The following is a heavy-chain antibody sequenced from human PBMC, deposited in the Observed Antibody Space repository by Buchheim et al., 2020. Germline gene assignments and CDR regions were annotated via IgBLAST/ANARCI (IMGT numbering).Heavy chain of an antibody. CDR1: GFTFSSYA. D-gene: IGHD3-22*01. Sequence: EVQLLESGGGLVQPGGSLRLSCAVSGFTFSSYAMSWVRQAPGKGLEWVSGISGSGGNTYYADSVKGRFTISRDNSKNTLYLQMNSLRAEDTAIYYGAKVLSIYSEKAAGYWGQGTL. J-gene: IGHJ4*02. V-gene: IGHV3-23*01. CDR2: ISGSGGNT. CDR3: AKVLSIYSEKAAGY.